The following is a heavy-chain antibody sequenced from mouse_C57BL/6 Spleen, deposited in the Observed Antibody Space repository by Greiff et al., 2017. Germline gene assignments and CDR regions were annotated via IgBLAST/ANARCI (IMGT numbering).Heavy chain of an antibody. CDR3: TRYHGYYGYFDV. D-gene: IGHD2-2*01. V-gene: IGHV7-3*01. Sequence: EVQVVESGGGLVQPGGSLSLSCAASGFTFTDYYMSWVRQPPGKALEWLGFIRNKANGYTTAYSASVKGRFTISRDNYQSILYLQMNALRAEDSATYYFTRYHGYYGYFDVWGTETTVTVSS. J-gene: IGHJ1*03. CDR2: IRNKANGYTT. CDR1: GFTFTDYY.